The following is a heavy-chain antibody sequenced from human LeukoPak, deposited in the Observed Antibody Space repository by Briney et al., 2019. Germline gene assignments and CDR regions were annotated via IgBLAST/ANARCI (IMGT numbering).Heavy chain of an antibody. CDR3: ARLNYYDSSGPGY. D-gene: IGHD3-22*01. J-gene: IGHJ4*02. Sequence: SQTLSLTCTVSGGSINSGSYYWNWIRQSAGKGLEWIGHIHTTGSTNCNPSLKSRVTTSLDTSKNQFSLKLSSVTAADTAVYYCARLNYYDSSGPGYWGQGTLVTVSS. CDR2: IHTTGST. CDR1: GGSINSGSYY. V-gene: IGHV4-61*09.